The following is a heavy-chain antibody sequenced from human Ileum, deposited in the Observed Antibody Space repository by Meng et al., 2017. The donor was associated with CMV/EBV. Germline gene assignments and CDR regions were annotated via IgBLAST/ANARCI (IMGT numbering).Heavy chain of an antibody. CDR2: INPSGEIT. CDR3: VREYHGGTFDY. Sequence: FKASGYTFTTYYLHWMRQAPGQGREWMGVINPSGEITTHAQKFQGRVTMTRDTSTSTVYMELSSLRSDDTAIYYCVREYHGGTFDYWGQGTLVTVSS. J-gene: IGHJ4*02. CDR1: GYTFTTYY. D-gene: IGHD2-15*01. V-gene: IGHV1-46*01.